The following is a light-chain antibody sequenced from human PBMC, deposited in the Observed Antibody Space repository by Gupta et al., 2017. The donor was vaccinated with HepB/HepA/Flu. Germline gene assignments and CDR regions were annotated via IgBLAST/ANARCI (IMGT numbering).Light chain of an antibody. CDR3: QSFDSGLSGLV. J-gene: IGLJ2*01. CDR1: RSNIGAGFD. V-gene: IGLV1-40*01. Sequence: QPVLTQPPSVSGAPGQRVTISFTGRRSNIGAGFDVHWYQQLPGTAPKLLVFGNDNRPSGVPDRFSASESGTSASLVITGLLAEDEGDYYCQSFDSGLSGLVFGGGTKLTVL. CDR2: GND.